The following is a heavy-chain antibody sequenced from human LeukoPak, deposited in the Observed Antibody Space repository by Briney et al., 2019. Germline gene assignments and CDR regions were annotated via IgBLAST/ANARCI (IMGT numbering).Heavy chain of an antibody. CDR2: ISGSGDIT. J-gene: IGHJ4*02. CDR1: GFTVISNY. V-gene: IGHV3-23*01. CDR3: AKNRDISQSASAY. D-gene: IGHD3-16*02. Sequence: PGGSLRLSCAASGFTVISNYMSWVRQAPGKGLEWVSAISGSGDITYHADSVKGRFTISRDNSRNTLYLQMNSLRAEDTAVYYCAKNRDISQSASAYRGQGTLVTVSS.